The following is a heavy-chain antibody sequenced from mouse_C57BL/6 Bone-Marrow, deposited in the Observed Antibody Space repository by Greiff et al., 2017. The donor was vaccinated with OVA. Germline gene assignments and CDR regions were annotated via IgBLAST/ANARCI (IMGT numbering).Heavy chain of an antibody. CDR1: GFTFSSYA. CDR3: TRVRTGPFAY. V-gene: IGHV5-9-1*02. J-gene: IGHJ3*01. CDR2: ISSGGDYI. Sequence: EVKLVESGEGLVKPGGSLKLSCAAPGFTFSSYAMSWVRQTPEKRLEWVAYISSGGDYIYYADTVKGRFTISRDNARNTLYLQMSSLKSEDTAMYYCTRVRTGPFAYWGQGTLVTVSA. D-gene: IGHD4-1*01.